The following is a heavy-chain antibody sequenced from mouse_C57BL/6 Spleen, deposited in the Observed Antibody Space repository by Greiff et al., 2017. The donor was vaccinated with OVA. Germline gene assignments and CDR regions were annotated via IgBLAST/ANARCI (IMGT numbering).Heavy chain of an antibody. Sequence: EVNVVESGGDLVKPGGSLKLSCAASGFTFSSYGMSWVRQTPDKRLEWVATISSGGSYTYYPDSVKGRFTISRDNAKNTLYLQMSSLKSEDTAMYYCARDGPWFAYWGQGTLVTVSA. D-gene: IGHD1-1*01. CDR2: ISSGGSYT. CDR1: GFTFSSYG. V-gene: IGHV5-6*01. CDR3: ARDGPWFAY. J-gene: IGHJ3*01.